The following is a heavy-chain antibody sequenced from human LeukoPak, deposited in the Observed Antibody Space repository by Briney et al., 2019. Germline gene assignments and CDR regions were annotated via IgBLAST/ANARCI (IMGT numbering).Heavy chain of an antibody. Sequence: SSETLSLTCTVSGGSISSTTDYWGWIRQPPGKGLEWIGSISYSGTTHYNPSLKSRVTISVDTSKNQFSLNLKSGTVADTAVYYCASPGGGYCSAGSCSAHWFDPWGQGTLVTVSS. V-gene: IGHV4-39*01. D-gene: IGHD2-15*01. CDR2: ISYSGTT. CDR3: ASPGGGYCSAGSCSAHWFDP. CDR1: GGSISSTTDY. J-gene: IGHJ5*02.